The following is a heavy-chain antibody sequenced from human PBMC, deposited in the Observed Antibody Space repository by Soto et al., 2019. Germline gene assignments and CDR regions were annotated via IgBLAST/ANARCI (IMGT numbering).Heavy chain of an antibody. Sequence: EVQLLESGGGLVQPGGSLRLSCAASGFTFSSYAMSWVRQSPGKGLEWVSDTSGSGGGTNYADSVKGRFTISRDNSKNTLYLQMNSLRAEDTAVYYCAKRRCYDYGAFDFWGQGTMVTVSS. V-gene: IGHV3-23*01. J-gene: IGHJ3*01. CDR1: GFTFSSYA. CDR3: AKRRCYDYGAFDF. D-gene: IGHD5-12*01. CDR2: TSGSGGGT.